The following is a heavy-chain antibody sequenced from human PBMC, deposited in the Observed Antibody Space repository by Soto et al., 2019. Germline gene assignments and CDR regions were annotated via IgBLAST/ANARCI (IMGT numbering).Heavy chain of an antibody. CDR1: GYTFTSYD. CDR2: MNPNSGNT. V-gene: IGHV1-8*01. Sequence: QVQLVQSGAEVKKPGASVKVSCKASGYTFTSYDINWVRQATGQGLEWMGWMNPNSGNTGYAQKFQGRVTMTRNTSISTAYMELRSLRSEDTXXXXXXXXXXXASDYWGQGTLVTVSS. CDR3: XXXXXXASDY. J-gene: IGHJ4*02.